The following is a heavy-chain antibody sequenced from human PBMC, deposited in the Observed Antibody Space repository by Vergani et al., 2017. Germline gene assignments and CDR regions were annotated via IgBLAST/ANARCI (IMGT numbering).Heavy chain of an antibody. CDR1: GYTFTSYG. J-gene: IGHJ6*02. CDR3: ARGLTTVTNHYYYYYGMDV. D-gene: IGHD4-17*01. CDR2: ISAYNGNT. Sequence: QVQLVQSGAEVKKPGASVKVSCKASGYTFTSYGISWVRQAPGQGLEWMGWISAYNGNTNYAQKLQGRVTMTTDTSTSTAYMELSSLRAEDTAVYYCARGLTTVTNHYYYYYGMDVWGQGTTVTVSS. V-gene: IGHV1-18*04.